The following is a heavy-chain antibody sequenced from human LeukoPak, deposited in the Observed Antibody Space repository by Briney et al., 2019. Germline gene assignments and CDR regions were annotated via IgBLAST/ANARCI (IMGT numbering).Heavy chain of an antibody. Sequence: GXXXXYYWSWXRQPPGKGLEWIGYIYTSGSTNYNPSLESRVTISVDTSKNQFSLDLSSVTAADTAVYYCARQKCTSTSCLTKNAFDIWGQGTMVTVSS. CDR1: GXXXXYY. CDR3: ARQKCTSTSCLTKNAFDI. CDR2: IYTSGST. V-gene: IGHV4-4*09. D-gene: IGHD2-2*01. J-gene: IGHJ3*02.